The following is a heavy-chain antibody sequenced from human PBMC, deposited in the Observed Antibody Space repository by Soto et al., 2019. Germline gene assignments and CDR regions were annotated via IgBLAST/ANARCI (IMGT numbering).Heavy chain of an antibody. V-gene: IGHV1-18*01. CDR2: INAYNGNT. CDR1: GYTFNTYG. CDR3: ARDRHRVDAF. J-gene: IGHJ3*01. Sequence: GASVKVSCKASGYTFNTYGITWVRQAPGQGLEWMAWINAYNGNTLYAKNLQGRVTMTTDTSTSTAYMEMRSLTSADTAVYYCARDRHRVDAFSAQGTMVTVSS. D-gene: IGHD2-15*01.